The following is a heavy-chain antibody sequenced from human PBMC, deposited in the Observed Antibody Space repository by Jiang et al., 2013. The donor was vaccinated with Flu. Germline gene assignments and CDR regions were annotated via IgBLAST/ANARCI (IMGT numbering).Heavy chain of an antibody. J-gene: IGHJ6*02. CDR3: ARDRRMTTVTAGDYYYYYGMDV. D-gene: IGHD4-17*01. CDR1: GGTFSSYA. CDR2: IIPIFGTA. Sequence: SGAEVKKPGSSVKVSCKASGGTFSSYAISWVRQAPGQGLEWMGGIIPIFGTANYAQKFQGRVTITADKSTSTAYMELSSLRSEDTAVYYCARDRRMTTVTAGDYYYYYGMDVWGQGTTVTVSS. V-gene: IGHV1-69*06.